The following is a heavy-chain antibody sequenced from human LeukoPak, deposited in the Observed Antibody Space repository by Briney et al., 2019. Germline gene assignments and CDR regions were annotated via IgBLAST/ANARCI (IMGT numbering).Heavy chain of an antibody. J-gene: IGHJ4*02. CDR2: ISGSGGST. D-gene: IGHD2-2*01. Sequence: PGGSLRLSCAASGFTFSSYAMSWVRQAPGKGLEWVSAISGSGGSTYYADSVEGRFTISRDNSKNTLYLQMNSLRAEDTAVYYCAKSPIVVVPAGHNPLDYWGQGTLVTVSS. V-gene: IGHV3-23*01. CDR1: GFTFSSYA. CDR3: AKSPIVVVPAGHNPLDY.